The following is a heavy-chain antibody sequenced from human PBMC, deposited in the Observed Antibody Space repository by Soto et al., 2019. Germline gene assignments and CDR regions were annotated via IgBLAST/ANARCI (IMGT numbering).Heavy chain of an antibody. V-gene: IGHV3-7*03. CDR3: AKDIYSKGHYYHYYYGMDV. CDR1: GLAFSTHW. CDR2: INQDGTEK. D-gene: IGHD4-4*01. J-gene: IGHJ6*02. Sequence: GGSLRLSCAASGLAFSTHWMTWVRQAPGKGLEWVANINQDGTEKYYVGSVKGRFTISRDNAKNSLYLQMNSLRAEDTALYYCAKDIYSKGHYYHYYYGMDVWGQGTTVTVSS.